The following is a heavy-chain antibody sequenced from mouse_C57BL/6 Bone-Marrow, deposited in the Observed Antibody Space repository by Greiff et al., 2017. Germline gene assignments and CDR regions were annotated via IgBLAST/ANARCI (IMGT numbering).Heavy chain of an antibody. Sequence: EVMLVESGGGLVQPGGSMKLSCAASGFTFSDAWMDWVRQSPEKGLEWVAEIRNKANNHATYYAESVKGRFTISRDDSKSRVYLQINSLRAEATGIYYCTRQYYSTLYYFDYWGQGTTLTVSS. CDR2: IRNKANNHAT. J-gene: IGHJ2*01. V-gene: IGHV6-6*01. CDR1: GFTFSDAW. CDR3: TRQYYSTLYYFDY. D-gene: IGHD2-5*01.